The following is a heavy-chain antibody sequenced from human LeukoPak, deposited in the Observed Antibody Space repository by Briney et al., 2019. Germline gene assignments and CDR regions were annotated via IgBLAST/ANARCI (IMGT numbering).Heavy chain of an antibody. J-gene: IGHJ6*02. V-gene: IGHV1-8*01. Sequence: GASVKVSRKASGYTFTSYDINWVRQATGQGLEWMGWMNPNSGNTGYAQKFQGRVTMTRNTSISTAYMELSSLRSEDTAVYYCARSRTIFGVVIIAYYGMDVWGQGTTVTVSS. CDR2: MNPNSGNT. CDR3: ARSRTIFGVVIIAYYGMDV. CDR1: GYTFTSYD. D-gene: IGHD3-3*01.